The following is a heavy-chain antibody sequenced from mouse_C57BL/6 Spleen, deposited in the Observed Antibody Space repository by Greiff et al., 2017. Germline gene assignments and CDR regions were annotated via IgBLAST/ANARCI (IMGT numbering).Heavy chain of an antibody. D-gene: IGHD2-1*01. CDR2: IDPANGNT. CDR3: ASSLDYPVYFGD. V-gene: IGHV1-69*02. CDR1: GYTFTSSC. J-gene: IGHJ1*01. Sequence: QVQLQQSVAELVKPGASVKLSCKASGYTFTSSCMHWVKQRPGQGLEWIGKIDPANGNTNYNPKFKGKATLTADTSSNTAYLQLSSLTSEDSAIYYCASSLDYPVYFGDWGQGTTVTVSS.